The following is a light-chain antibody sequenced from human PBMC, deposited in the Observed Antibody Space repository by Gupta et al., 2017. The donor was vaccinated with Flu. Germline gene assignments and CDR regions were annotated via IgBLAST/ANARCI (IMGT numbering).Light chain of an antibody. J-gene: IGKJ1*01. V-gene: IGKV1-9*01. Sequence: DIQLTLSPSFLSASVVDTVTITCRASQGINNFLAWYQQKPGKAPRLLIYAASILHSGVPSRFSGSGSGTEFTLTISRVGSEDVATYYCKQLKRYPWAFGQGTKVDIK. CDR1: QGINNF. CDR3: KQLKRYPWA. CDR2: AAS.